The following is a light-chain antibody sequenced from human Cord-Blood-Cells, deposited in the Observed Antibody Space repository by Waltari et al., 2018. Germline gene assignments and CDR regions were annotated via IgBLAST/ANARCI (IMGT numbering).Light chain of an antibody. CDR1: SPDFGSYIL. CDR2: EGS. J-gene: IGLJ2*01. Sequence: QPALTQPAPVSGPPGPPLTISFTVTSPDFGSYILASGYQQHPGKAPKPMIYEGSKRPSGVSNRFSGSKSGNTASLTISGLQAEDEADYYCCSYAGSSTFVVFGGGTKLTVL. V-gene: IGLV2-23*03. CDR3: CSYAGSSTFVV.